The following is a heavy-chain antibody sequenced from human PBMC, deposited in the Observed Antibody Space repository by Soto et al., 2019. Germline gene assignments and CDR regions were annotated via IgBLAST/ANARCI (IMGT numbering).Heavy chain of an antibody. Sequence: QVQLVESGGGVVQPGRSLRLSCAASGFTFSSYGMHWVRQAPGKGLEWVAVIWYDGSNKYYADSVKGRFTISRDNSTNALYLQMSSLRAEDTAVYYCARTYSSSWSDYGMDVWGQGTTVTVSS. CDR1: GFTFSSYG. J-gene: IGHJ6*02. D-gene: IGHD6-13*01. CDR2: IWYDGSNK. CDR3: ARTYSSSWSDYGMDV. V-gene: IGHV3-33*01.